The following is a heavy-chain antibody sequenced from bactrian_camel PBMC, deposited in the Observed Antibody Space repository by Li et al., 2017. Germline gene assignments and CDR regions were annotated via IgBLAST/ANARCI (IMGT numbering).Heavy chain of an antibody. CDR3: AADLGWCGSAPLQREFRN. CDR2: IAPSTGST. V-gene: IGHV3S1*01. CDR1: GFAFTPNC. Sequence: VQLVESGGGSAQAGGSLRVSCAASGFAFTPNCLGWFRQAPGKEREGVAAIAPSTGSTYYDDSVKGRFTVSHVNSNNTLHLQMDSLKPEDTVVYYCAADLGWCGSAPLQREFRNWGQGTQVTVS. J-gene: IGHJ4*01. D-gene: IGHD6*01.